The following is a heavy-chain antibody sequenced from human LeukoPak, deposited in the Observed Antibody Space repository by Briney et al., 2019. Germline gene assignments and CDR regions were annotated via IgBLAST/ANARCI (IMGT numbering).Heavy chain of an antibody. CDR3: ARAIDYYGSGSYYNPLDH. D-gene: IGHD3-10*01. CDR1: GYTFTGYY. J-gene: IGHJ4*02. CDR2: INPNSGGT. V-gene: IGHV1-2*02. Sequence: ASVKVSCKASGYTFTGYYMHWVRQAPGQGLEWMGWINPNSGGTNYAQKFQGRVTMTRDTSISTAYMELSRLRSDDTAVYYCARAIDYYGSGSYYNPLDHWGQGTLVTVSS.